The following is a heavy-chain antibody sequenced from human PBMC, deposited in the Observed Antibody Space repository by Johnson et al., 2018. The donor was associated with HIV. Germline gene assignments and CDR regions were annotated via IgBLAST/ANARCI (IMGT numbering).Heavy chain of an antibody. Sequence: VQLVESGGGLVKPGGSLRLSCAASGFIFSNAWMSWVRQAPGQGLEWVSAISGSGGSTYYADSVKGRFTISRDNSKNTLYLQMNSLRAEDTAIYYCARQLGSDAFDIWGQGTMVTVSS. CDR3: ARQLGSDAFDI. J-gene: IGHJ3*02. CDR2: ISGSGGST. V-gene: IGHV3-23*04. D-gene: IGHD7-27*01. CDR1: GFIFSNAW.